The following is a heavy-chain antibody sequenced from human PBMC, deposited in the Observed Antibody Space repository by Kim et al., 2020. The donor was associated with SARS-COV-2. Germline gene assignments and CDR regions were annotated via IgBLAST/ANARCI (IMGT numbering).Heavy chain of an antibody. CDR1: GFTFSNYG. V-gene: IGHV3-7*03. D-gene: IGHD3-10*01. Sequence: GGSLRLSCAASGFTFSNYGMSWVRQAAGKGLEWVANIKSNGGEKNYVDSVKGRFTISRDNAKKSVFLQINSLRAEDTAVYYCARGYYGADYWGQGTLVTVSS. J-gene: IGHJ4*02. CDR2: IKSNGGEK. CDR3: ARGYYGADY.